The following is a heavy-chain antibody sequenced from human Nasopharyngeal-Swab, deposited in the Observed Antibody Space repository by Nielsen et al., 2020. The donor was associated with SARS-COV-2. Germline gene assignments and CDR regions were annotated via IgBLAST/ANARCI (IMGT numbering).Heavy chain of an antibody. D-gene: IGHD1-1*01. V-gene: IGHV7-4-1*02. CDR3: ARENQEYANIWIDY. CDR1: GYTFTSNV. Sequence: ASVKVSCKASGYTFTSNVLNWVRQAPGQGPEYIGWISTKTGAQTYAQAFTGRFVISLDTSVSTTYLQISSLKADDTAVYYCARENQEYANIWIDYWGQGTQVTVSS. CDR2: ISTKTGAQ. J-gene: IGHJ4*02.